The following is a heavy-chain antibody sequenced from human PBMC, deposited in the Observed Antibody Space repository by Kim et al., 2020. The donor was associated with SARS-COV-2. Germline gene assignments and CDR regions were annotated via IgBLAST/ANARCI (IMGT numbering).Heavy chain of an antibody. V-gene: IGHV3-9*01. CDR3: EKDLYSSPPAYFDY. D-gene: IGHD6-13*01. J-gene: IGHJ4*02. Sequence: YAGCVKGQLTISRDNAKNSLYLQMNSLRAEDTALYYCEKDLYSSPPAYFDYWGQGTLVTVSS.